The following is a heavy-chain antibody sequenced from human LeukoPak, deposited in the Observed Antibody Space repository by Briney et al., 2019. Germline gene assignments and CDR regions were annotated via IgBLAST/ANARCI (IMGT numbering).Heavy chain of an antibody. V-gene: IGHV3-49*03. Sequence: GGSLRLSCTASGFTFGDYAMSWFRQAPGKGLEWVGFIRSKAYGGTTEYAASVKGRFTISRDDSKSIAYLQMNSLKTEDTAVYYCTRDSKETRLGYCSSTSCYPFDYWGQGTLVTVSS. J-gene: IGHJ4*02. CDR2: IRSKAYGGTT. CDR3: TRDSKETRLGYCSSTSCYPFDY. D-gene: IGHD2-2*01. CDR1: GFTFGDYA.